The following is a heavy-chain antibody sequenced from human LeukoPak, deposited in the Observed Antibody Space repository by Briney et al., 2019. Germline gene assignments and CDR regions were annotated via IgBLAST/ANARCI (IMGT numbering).Heavy chain of an antibody. CDR2: IYYSGST. D-gene: IGHD2-8*02. Sequence: NPSETLSLTCTVSGGSVSSGSYYWSWIRQPPGQGLAWIGYIYYSGSTNYNPSLKSRVTISVDTSKNQFSLKLSSVTAADTAVYYCARVVYAGAPYFDYWGQGTLVTVSS. CDR1: GGSVSSGSYY. J-gene: IGHJ4*02. V-gene: IGHV4-61*01. CDR3: ARVVYAGAPYFDY.